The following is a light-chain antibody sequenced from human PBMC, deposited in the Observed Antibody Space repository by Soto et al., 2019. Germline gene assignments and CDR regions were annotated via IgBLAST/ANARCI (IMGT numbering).Light chain of an antibody. CDR2: AAS. Sequence: DIQMTQSPSSLSASVGERVIITCRASQSIAGYVNWYQHKPGKAPKLLISAASGLQSAVPSRFTGSGSGTDFALAISSLQPEDFATYYCQQSYATPWTLGQGTKVDIK. V-gene: IGKV1-39*01. J-gene: IGKJ1*01. CDR1: QSIAGY. CDR3: QQSYATPWT.